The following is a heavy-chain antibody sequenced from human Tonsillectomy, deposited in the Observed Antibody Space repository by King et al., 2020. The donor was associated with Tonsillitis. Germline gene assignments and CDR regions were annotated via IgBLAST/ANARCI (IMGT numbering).Heavy chain of an antibody. V-gene: IGHV1-69*12. J-gene: IGHJ4*02. CDR2: IVPMFRTA. Sequence: LQLVQSGAEVKKPGSSVKVSCKASGGTFSNYPISWVRQAPGQGLDWMGGIVPMFRTANYAQKFQGRVTIAADESTSTAYMELSSLRSDDTAVYYWARVVAPYGSWSYFFGYWGQGTLVTVSS. CDR3: ARVVAPYGSWSYFFGY. D-gene: IGHD3-10*01. CDR1: GGTFSNYP.